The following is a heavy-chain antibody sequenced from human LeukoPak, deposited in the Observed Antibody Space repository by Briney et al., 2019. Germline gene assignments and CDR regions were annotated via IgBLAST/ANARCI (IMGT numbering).Heavy chain of an antibody. Sequence: GGSLRLSCAASGFTFSSYAMHWVRQAPGKGLEWVAVISYDGSNKYYTDSVKGRFTISRDNSKNTLYLQMNSLRAEDTAVYYCARGLYRSSTSCPFDPWGQGTLVTVSS. V-gene: IGHV3-30-3*01. CDR1: GFTFSSYA. CDR2: ISYDGSNK. D-gene: IGHD2-2*01. J-gene: IGHJ5*02. CDR3: ARGLYRSSTSCPFDP.